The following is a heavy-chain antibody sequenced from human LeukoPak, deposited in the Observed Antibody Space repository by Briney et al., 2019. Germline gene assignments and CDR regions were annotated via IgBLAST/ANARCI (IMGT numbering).Heavy chain of an antibody. Sequence: SETLPLTCTVSGGSISSYYWSWIRRPPGKGLEWIGYIYYSGSTNYNPSLKSRVTISVDTSKNQFSLKLSSVTAADTAVYYCARNDFWSGYRMDVWGKGTTVTVSS. D-gene: IGHD3-3*01. CDR1: GGSISSYY. CDR3: ARNDFWSGYRMDV. CDR2: IYYSGST. J-gene: IGHJ6*04. V-gene: IGHV4-59*01.